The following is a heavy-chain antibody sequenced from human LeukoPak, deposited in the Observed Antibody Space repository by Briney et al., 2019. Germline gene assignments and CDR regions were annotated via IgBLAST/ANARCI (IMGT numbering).Heavy chain of an antibody. V-gene: IGHV3-23*01. D-gene: IGHD3-10*01. J-gene: IGHJ4*02. Sequence: PGGSLRLSCAVSGITLSNYGMRWVRQAPGKGLEWVSYISERGATTTYADSVKGRFTISRDTSLNTLYLQMNNLRAEDTAVYFCAKRGVVIRGLLVIGYHQEAYHSDFWGQGVLVTVSS. CDR1: GITLSNYG. CDR2: ISERGATT. CDR3: AKRGVVIRGLLVIGYHQEAYHSDF.